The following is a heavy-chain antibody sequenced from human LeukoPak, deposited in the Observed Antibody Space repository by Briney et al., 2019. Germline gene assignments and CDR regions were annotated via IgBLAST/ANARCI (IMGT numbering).Heavy chain of an antibody. V-gene: IGHV1-2*02. CDR2: INPNSGGT. Sequence: ASVKVSCKASGYTFTGCYMHWVRQAPGQGLEWMGWINPNSGGTNYAQKFQGRVTMTRDTPISTAYMELSRLRSDDTAVYYCARGAPDYYGSGSSHDAFDIWGQGTMVTVSS. D-gene: IGHD3-10*01. J-gene: IGHJ3*02. CDR1: GYTFTGCY. CDR3: ARGAPDYYGSGSSHDAFDI.